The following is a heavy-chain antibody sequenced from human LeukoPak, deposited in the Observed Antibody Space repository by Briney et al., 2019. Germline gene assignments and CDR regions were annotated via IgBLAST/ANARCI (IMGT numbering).Heavy chain of an antibody. V-gene: IGHV3-66*02. CDR2: IYSDDST. CDR1: GLTVRNNY. J-gene: IGHJ3*02. CDR3: ARDGRVGATRLNI. D-gene: IGHD1-26*01. Sequence: GGSLTLSCPSSGLTVRNNYMSWVRQAPGKGLEWVSVIYSDDSTYYAGSGRGRFTISRDNSKNMLYLQMNSRRAEDTAVYYCARDGRVGATRLNIWGQGTMVSVSS.